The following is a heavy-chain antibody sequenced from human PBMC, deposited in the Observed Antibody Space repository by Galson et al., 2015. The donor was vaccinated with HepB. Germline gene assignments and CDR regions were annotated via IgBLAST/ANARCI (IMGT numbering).Heavy chain of an antibody. Sequence: SLRLSCAASGFTFSSYGMHWVRQAPGKGLEWVAVISYDGSNKYYADSVKGRFTISRDNSKNTLYLQMNSLGAEDTAVYYCAKDSAAMYYYMDVWGKGTTVTVSS. CDR1: GFTFSSYG. CDR3: AKDSAAMYYYMDV. CDR2: ISYDGSNK. D-gene: IGHD2-2*01. V-gene: IGHV3-30*18. J-gene: IGHJ6*03.